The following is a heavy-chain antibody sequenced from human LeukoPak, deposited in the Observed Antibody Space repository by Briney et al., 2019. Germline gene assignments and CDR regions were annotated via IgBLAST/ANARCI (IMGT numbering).Heavy chain of an antibody. CDR3: ARDGGAGRTIDY. J-gene: IGHJ4*02. Sequence: SETLSLTCTVSGGSISSSSYYWGWSRQPPGKGLEWIGSIYYSGSTYYNPSLKSRVTISVDRSKNQFSLKLSSVTAADTAVYYCARDGGAGRTIDYWGQGTLVTVSS. CDR1: GGSISSSSYY. V-gene: IGHV4-39*07. D-gene: IGHD1/OR15-1a*01. CDR2: IYYSGST.